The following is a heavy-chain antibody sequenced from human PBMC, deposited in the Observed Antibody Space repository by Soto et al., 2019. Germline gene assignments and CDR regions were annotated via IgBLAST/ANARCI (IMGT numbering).Heavy chain of an antibody. J-gene: IGHJ5*02. Sequence: GASVKVSCKASGYTLTGYYMHWVRQAPGQGLEWMGWINPNSGGTNYAQKFQGWVTMSRDTSIRTAYMELRRLRSDDTAVYYCARGGDYSNHNWFYPWGQGTLVTVSS. CDR3: ARGGDYSNHNWFYP. D-gene: IGHD4-4*01. V-gene: IGHV1-2*04. CDR1: GYTLTGYY. CDR2: INPNSGGT.